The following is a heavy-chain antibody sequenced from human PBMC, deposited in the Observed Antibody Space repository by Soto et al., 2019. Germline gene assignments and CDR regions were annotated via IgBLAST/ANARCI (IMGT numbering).Heavy chain of an antibody. Sequence: EVQLLESGGGLVQPGGSLRLSCAASGFTFSSYAMSWVRQAPGKGLEWVSAISANGADTFYADSVKGRFIISRDNSKNTLSLQMNSLRAEDTAVFFCVSGRGTYCSNGVCYLSYFDSWGKGTLVTVSS. CDR2: ISANGADT. J-gene: IGHJ4*02. CDR3: VSGRGTYCSNGVCYLSYFDS. V-gene: IGHV3-23*01. D-gene: IGHD2-8*01. CDR1: GFTFSSYA.